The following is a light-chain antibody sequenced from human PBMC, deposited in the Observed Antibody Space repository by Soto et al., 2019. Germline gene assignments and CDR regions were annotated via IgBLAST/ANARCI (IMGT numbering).Light chain of an antibody. J-gene: IGKJ1*01. CDR3: QQYNGFWT. V-gene: IGKV1-5*03. CDR2: EAS. CDR1: QSISGS. Sequence: GDRVTITCRASQSISGSLAWYQQKPGKARNLLIYEASNLKSGVPSRFSASGSETEYTLTISSLQPEDSASYYCQQYNGFWTFGQGTRVEIK.